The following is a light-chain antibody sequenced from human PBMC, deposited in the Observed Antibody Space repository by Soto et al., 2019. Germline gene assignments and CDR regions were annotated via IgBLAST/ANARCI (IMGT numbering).Light chain of an antibody. J-gene: IGKJ5*01. CDR1: QSVGSF. CDR3: RQRSNWPPIT. V-gene: IGKV3-11*01. Sequence: EVVFTQSPDTLSLSPGERATLSCRASQSVGSFLAWYQQKPGQSPSLLIYDASNRATGIPARFSGSGSGTDFTLTISSLEPEDFAVYYCRQRSNWPPITFGQGTRLEIK. CDR2: DAS.